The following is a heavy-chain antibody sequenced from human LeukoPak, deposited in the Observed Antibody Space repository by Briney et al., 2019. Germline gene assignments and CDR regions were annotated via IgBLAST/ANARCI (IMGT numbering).Heavy chain of an antibody. CDR3: TSRDNYDSSYYMDV. CDR2: VRSKANSYAT. Sequence: GGSLRLSCAASGFTFSGSLIHWVRQASGKGLEWVGLVRSKANSYATSYSASVKGRFTISRDDSKNTAYLHMNSLNTEDTAIYYCTSRDNYDSSYYMDVWGKGTTVTVSS. CDR1: GFTFSGSL. V-gene: IGHV3-73*01. D-gene: IGHD3-22*01. J-gene: IGHJ6*03.